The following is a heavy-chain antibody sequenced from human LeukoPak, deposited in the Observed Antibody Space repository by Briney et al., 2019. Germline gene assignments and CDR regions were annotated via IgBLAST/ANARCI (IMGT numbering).Heavy chain of an antibody. J-gene: IGHJ6*03. D-gene: IGHD6-25*01. Sequence: GGSLRLSCAASGSTFSSYSTNWVRQAPGKGLEWVSYISSSSSTIYYADSVKGRFTISRDNAKNSLYLQMNSLRAEDTAVYYCARGSSGYYYYYYMDVWGKGTTVTVSS. CDR2: ISSSSSTI. CDR3: ARGSSGYYYYYYMDV. V-gene: IGHV3-48*01. CDR1: GSTFSSYS.